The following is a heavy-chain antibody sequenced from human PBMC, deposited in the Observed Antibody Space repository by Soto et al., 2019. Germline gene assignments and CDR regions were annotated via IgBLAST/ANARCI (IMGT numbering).Heavy chain of an antibody. V-gene: IGHV3-48*01. J-gene: IGHJ4*02. CDR1: GFTFSFYS. CDR3: ARVPIAADEHFDY. Sequence: GGSLRLSCASSGFTFSFYSMNWARQAPGKGLEWVSYISSTSSTIYYADSAKGRFTISRDNAKTSLYLQMNSLRAEDTAVYYCARVPIAADEHFDYWGQGTLVTVSS. D-gene: IGHD6-13*01. CDR2: ISSTSSTI.